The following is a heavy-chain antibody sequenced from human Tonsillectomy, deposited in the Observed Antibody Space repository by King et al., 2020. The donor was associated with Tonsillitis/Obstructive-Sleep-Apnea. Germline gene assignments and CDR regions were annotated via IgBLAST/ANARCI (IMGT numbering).Heavy chain of an antibody. CDR1: GFSFSNIW. V-gene: IGHV3-15*07. CDR2: INSKTDGGTT. Sequence: VQLVESGGGLVKPGGSLRLSCAASGFSFSNIWMSWVRQAPGKGLEWVGRINSKTDGGTTDYAAPVKGRFTISRDDSKNTLYLQMNSLKTEDTAVYYCSTIPSCGYVNYYSYYMDVWGKGTTVTVSS. D-gene: IGHD2-15*01. J-gene: IGHJ6*03. CDR3: STIPSCGYVNYYSYYMDV.